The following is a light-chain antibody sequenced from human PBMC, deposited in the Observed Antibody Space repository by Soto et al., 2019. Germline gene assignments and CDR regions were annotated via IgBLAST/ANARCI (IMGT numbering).Light chain of an antibody. Sequence: DIVLTQSPGTLSLSPGERATLSCRASQSVRGNYLAWYQQKPGQAPRLLIYGASSRATGIPDRFSGSGSETDFTLTISRLEPEDFAVYYCQQYDSSPLYTFGQGTKLEIK. CDR1: QSVRGNY. CDR3: QQYDSSPLYT. J-gene: IGKJ2*01. CDR2: GAS. V-gene: IGKV3-20*01.